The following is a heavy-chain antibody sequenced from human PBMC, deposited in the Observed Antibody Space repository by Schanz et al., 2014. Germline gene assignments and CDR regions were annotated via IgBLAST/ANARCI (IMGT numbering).Heavy chain of an antibody. Sequence: VQLVESGGGLIQPGGSLRLSCAASEFTFSRYAMHWVRQAPGKGLEWVAIVSYDGHNKYYAVSVKGRFTISRDNSKSRLYLEMNSLRPEDTAIYYCARGPTTPETTEFYFDYWGQGTLVTVSS. CDR3: ARGPTTPETTEFYFDY. CDR1: EFTFSRYA. V-gene: IGHV3-30*04. CDR2: VSYDGHNK. D-gene: IGHD4-17*01. J-gene: IGHJ4*02.